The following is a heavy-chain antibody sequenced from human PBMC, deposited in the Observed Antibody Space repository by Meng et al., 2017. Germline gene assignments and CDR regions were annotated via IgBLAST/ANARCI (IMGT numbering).Heavy chain of an antibody. J-gene: IGHJ4*02. CDR2: ISAYNGNT. CDR3: ASGSSWYSGGFDY. CDR1: VNTFTSNG. V-gene: IGHV1-18*01. Sequence: VPSVPSGHESKKPGGSGKDSCKASVNTFTSNGISWVRQAPGQGLEWMGWISAYNGNTNYAKKLQGRVTMTADTSTSTAYMELRSLRSDDTAVYYCASGSSWYSGGFDYWGQGTLVTVSS. D-gene: IGHD6-13*01.